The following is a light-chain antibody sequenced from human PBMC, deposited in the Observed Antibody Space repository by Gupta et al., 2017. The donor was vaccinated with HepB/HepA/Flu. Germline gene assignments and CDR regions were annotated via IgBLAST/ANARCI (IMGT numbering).Light chain of an antibody. J-gene: IGKJ2*01. CDR3: QKYNSAPET. CDR2: AAS. Sequence: DIQMTQSPSSLSASVGDRVTITCRASHGISNYLAWYQQKPGKVPKLLIYAASTLQSGVPSRFSGSGSGTDFTLTISSLQPEDVATYYCQKYNSAPETFGQGTKLEIK. V-gene: IGKV1-27*01. CDR1: HGISNY.